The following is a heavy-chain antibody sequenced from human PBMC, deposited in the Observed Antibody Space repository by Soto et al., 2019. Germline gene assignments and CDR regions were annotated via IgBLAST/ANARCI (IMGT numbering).Heavy chain of an antibody. V-gene: IGHV1-2*04. CDR2: INPNSGGT. J-gene: IGHJ6*02. CDR1: GYTFTGYY. Sequence: VASVKVSCKASGYTFTGYYMHWVRQAPGQGLEWMGWINPNSGGTNYAQKFQGWVTMTRDTSISTAYMELSRLRSDDTAEYYYARHPLVAGGPFYYLVMDVLRQGTTVNV. CDR3: ARHPLVAGGPFYYLVMDV. D-gene: IGHD6-19*01.